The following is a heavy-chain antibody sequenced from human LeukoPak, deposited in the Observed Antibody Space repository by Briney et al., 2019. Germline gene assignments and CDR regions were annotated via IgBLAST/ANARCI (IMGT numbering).Heavy chain of an antibody. J-gene: IGHJ6*03. D-gene: IGHD6-19*01. CDR2: IKPSSGGT. CDR1: GYTFPDYY. CDR3: ATFSSGWYLGPMDV. Sequence: ASVKVSRKASGYTFPDYYVHWVRQAPGQGLECMGWIKPSSGGTKYVQKFQGRVTMTRDTSIDTAYLELSSLRSDDTAVYYCATFSSGWYLGPMDVWGKGTTVTVSS. V-gene: IGHV1-2*02.